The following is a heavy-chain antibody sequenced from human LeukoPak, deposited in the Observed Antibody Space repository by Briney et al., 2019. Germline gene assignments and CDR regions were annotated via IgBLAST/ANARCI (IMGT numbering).Heavy chain of an antibody. D-gene: IGHD3-10*01. J-gene: IGHJ4*02. CDR3: AKPYVLLWFGESFFDY. V-gene: IGHV3-23*01. CDR2: ISGSGGST. Sequence: GGSLRLSCAASGFTFSSYAMSWVRQAPGKGLEWVSAISGSGGSTYYADSVKGRFTISRDNSKNTLYLQMNSLRAEDTPVYYCAKPYVLLWFGESFFDYWGQGTLVTVSS. CDR1: GFTFSSYA.